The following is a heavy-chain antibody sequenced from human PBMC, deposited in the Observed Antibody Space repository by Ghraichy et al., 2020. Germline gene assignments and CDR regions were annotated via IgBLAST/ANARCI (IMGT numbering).Heavy chain of an antibody. CDR1: GGSFSGYY. CDR2: INHSGST. V-gene: IGHV4-34*01. Sequence: SETLSLTCAVYGGSFSGYYWSWIRQPPGKGLEWIGEINHSGSTNYNPSLKSRVTISVDTSKNQFSLKLSSVTAADTAVYYCARSRYYDFWSGYDGMDVWGQGTTVTVSS. D-gene: IGHD3-3*01. CDR3: ARSRYYDFWSGYDGMDV. J-gene: IGHJ6*02.